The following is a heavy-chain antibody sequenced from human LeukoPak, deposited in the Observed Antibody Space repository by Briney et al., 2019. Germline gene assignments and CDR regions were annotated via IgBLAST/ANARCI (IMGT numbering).Heavy chain of an antibody. V-gene: IGHV4-38-2*01. CDR1: GYSIRSGYY. Sequence: SETLSLTCAVSGYSIRSGYYWGWIRQPPGKGLEWIGSIYHSGSTYYNPSLKSRVTISVDTSKNQSSLKLSSVTAADTAVYYCARAKGGSGVDWGQGTLVTVSS. D-gene: IGHD3-10*01. CDR3: ARAKGGSGVD. CDR2: IYHSGST. J-gene: IGHJ4*02.